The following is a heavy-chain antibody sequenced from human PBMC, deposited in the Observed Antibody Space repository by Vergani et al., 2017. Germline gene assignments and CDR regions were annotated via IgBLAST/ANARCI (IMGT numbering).Heavy chain of an antibody. J-gene: IGHJ4*02. CDR3: ARDWGPWDIVVVGHY. CDR2: ISYDGSNK. D-gene: IGHD2-2*01. V-gene: IGHV3-30-3*01. CDR1: GFTFSSYT. Sequence: QVQLVESGGGVVQPGRSLRLSCAASGFTFSSYTMHWVRQAPGKGLEWVAVISYDGSNKYYADSVKGRFSISRDNSKNTLYLQMNSLRAEDTAVYYCARDWGPWDIVVVGHYWGQGTLVTVSS.